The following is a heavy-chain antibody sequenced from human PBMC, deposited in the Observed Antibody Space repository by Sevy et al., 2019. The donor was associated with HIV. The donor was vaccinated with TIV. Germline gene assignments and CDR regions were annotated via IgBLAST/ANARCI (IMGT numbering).Heavy chain of an antibody. D-gene: IGHD2-2*01. Sequence: GGSLRLSCAASGFTFSSYWLNWVRQAPGKGLEWVANIMQDGSEGYYVDSVKGRFTISRDNAKNSLYLQMNSLRAEDTAVYYCARGSFCSSASCYSGGYHYWGQGTLVTVSS. CDR1: GFTFSSYW. CDR3: ARGSFCSSASCYSGGYHY. V-gene: IGHV3-7*01. CDR2: IMQDGSEG. J-gene: IGHJ4*02.